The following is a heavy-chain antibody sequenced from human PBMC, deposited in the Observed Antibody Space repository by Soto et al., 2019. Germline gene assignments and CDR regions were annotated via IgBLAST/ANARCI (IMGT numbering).Heavy chain of an antibody. Sequence: GGSLRLSCAASGFTFSSYGMSWVRQAPGRGLEFISALSDSGGNTYYADSVKGRFTISRDNSKDTLYLQMNNLRVEDTALYYCAKEMGARKPFDHWGQGTLVTVSS. CDR1: GFTFSSYG. CDR3: AKEMGARKPFDH. CDR2: LSDSGGNT. D-gene: IGHD1-26*01. J-gene: IGHJ4*02. V-gene: IGHV3-23*01.